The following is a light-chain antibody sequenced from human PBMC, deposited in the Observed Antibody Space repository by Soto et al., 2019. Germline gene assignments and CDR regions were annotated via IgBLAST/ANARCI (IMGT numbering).Light chain of an antibody. CDR3: QHLDTYWP. Sequence: IQMTQSPSTLSASVGDRVTMTCRASNNIAKWWAWYQQKPGRAPRLLIYDASTLQTGVPSRFSGSGSGTEFTLTISGLRPDDFATYYCQHLDTYWPFAQGTKVEIK. CDR1: NNIAKW. J-gene: IGKJ1*01. V-gene: IGKV1-5*01. CDR2: DAS.